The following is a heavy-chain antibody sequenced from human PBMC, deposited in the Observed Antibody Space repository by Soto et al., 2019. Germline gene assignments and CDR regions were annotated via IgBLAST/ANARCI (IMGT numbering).Heavy chain of an antibody. D-gene: IGHD1-26*01. CDR1: GSTFSTNA. CDR2: ISSGGTNT. V-gene: IGHV3-23*01. Sequence: EVQLLESGGGLLQPGGSRRLSCAAPGSTFSTNAPSWVRQAPGRGLEWVSAISSGGTNTYYADSVKGRFTISRDNSKNTLYLQMNSLRAEDTAVYYCVFRVGRDYWGQGTLVTVSS. CDR3: VFRVGRDY. J-gene: IGHJ4*02.